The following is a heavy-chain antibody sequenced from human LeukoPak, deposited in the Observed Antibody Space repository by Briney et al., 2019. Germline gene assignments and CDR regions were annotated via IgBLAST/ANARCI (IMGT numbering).Heavy chain of an antibody. CDR1: GFTFPNTW. CDR3: ITWRWFDP. V-gene: IGHV3-15*01. CDR2: IKSKPDGGTA. J-gene: IGHJ5*02. Sequence: KPGGSLRLSCAASGFTFPNTWMSWVRQAPGKGLEWVGRIKSKPDGGTADYAAPGKGRFTISRDDSKNTMYLQMNSLKTEDTAVYYCITWRWFDPWGQGTLVTVSS.